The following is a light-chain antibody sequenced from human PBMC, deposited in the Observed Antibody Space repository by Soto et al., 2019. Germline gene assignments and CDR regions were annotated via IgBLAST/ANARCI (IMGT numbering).Light chain of an antibody. CDR1: QSLLHSGGYSF. Sequence: DIVMTQSPLSLPVTPGEPASISCTSSQSLLHSGGYSFLDWYLQKSGQSPQLLIYSGTIRASGVPDRFSGSESGTDFTLHISRVEAEDVGIYYCMQALQSRTFGGGTRVEI. V-gene: IGKV2-28*01. J-gene: IGKJ4*01. CDR2: SGT. CDR3: MQALQSRT.